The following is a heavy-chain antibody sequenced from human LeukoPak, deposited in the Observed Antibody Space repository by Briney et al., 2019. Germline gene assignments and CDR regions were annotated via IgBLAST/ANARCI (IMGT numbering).Heavy chain of an antibody. CDR2: IKQDGSEK. D-gene: IGHD1-7*01. CDR3: AREGYNWNYGWIYYYGMDV. J-gene: IGHJ6*02. Sequence: GRSLRLSCAASGLTSSSYWMSWVRQAPGKGRVWVANIKQDGSEKYYVDSVKGRFTISRDNSKNSLYLQMNSLRAEDTAVYYCAREGYNWNYGWIYYYGMDVWGQGTTVTVAS. CDR1: GLTSSSYW. V-gene: IGHV3-7*01.